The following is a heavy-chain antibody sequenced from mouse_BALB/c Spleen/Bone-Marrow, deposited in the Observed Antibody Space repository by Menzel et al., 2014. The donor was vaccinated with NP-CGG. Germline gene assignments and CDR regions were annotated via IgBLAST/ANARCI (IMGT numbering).Heavy chain of an antibody. CDR2: INPSSAYT. D-gene: IGHD1-1*01. J-gene: IGHJ4*01. CDR3: TIRYYAMDY. V-gene: IGHV1-4*01. CDR1: GYTFTRYT. Sequence: QVQLQQSGAELARPGASVKMSCQASGYTFTRYTMHWEKQRPGQGLEWIGYINPSSAYTNYNQKFKDKATLTADKSSSTAYMQLSSLISEDSAVYYCTIRYYAMDYWGQGTSVTVSS.